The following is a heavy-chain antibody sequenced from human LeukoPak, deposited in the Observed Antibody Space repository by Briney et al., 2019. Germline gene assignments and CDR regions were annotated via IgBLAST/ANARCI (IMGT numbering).Heavy chain of an antibody. CDR3: ARDYGDYYFKFDY. CDR2: MNPNSGNT. CDR1: GYTFTSYD. D-gene: IGHD4-17*01. J-gene: IGHJ4*02. V-gene: IGHV1-8*03. Sequence: ASVKVSYKASGYTFTSYDINWVRQATGQGLEWMGWMNPNSGNTGYAQKFQGRVTITRNTSISTAYMELSSLRSEDTAVYYCARDYGDYYFKFDYWGQGTLVTVSS.